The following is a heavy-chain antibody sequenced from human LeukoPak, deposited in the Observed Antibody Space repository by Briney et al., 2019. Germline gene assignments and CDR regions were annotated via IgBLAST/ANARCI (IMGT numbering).Heavy chain of an antibody. CDR1: GFTFSSYG. J-gene: IGHJ6*03. CDR3: ARNAMGRDDYNDPAFYYYMDV. Sequence: GGSLRLSCAASGFTFSSYGMHWVRQAPGKGLEWVAVISYDGSNKYYADSVKGRFTISRDNSKNTLYLQMNSLTAGDTAVYFCARNAMGRDDYNDPAFYYYMDVWGKGTTVAISS. V-gene: IGHV3-30*03. CDR2: ISYDGSNK. D-gene: IGHD5-24*01.